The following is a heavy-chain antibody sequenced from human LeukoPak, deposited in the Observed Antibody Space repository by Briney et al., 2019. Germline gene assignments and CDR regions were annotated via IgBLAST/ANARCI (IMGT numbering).Heavy chain of an antibody. V-gene: IGHV3-23*01. CDR3: AKSRDSSGYYLSYFDY. J-gene: IGHJ4*02. D-gene: IGHD3-22*01. Sequence: PGGSLRLSCAASVFTFNNYAMNWLRQAPGKGLEWVSTITGSGGSKYYADSVKGRFTISRDNSNNTLYLQMNSLRAEDTAVYYCAKSRDSSGYYLSYFDYWGQGTLVTVSS. CDR2: ITGSGGSK. CDR1: VFTFNNYA.